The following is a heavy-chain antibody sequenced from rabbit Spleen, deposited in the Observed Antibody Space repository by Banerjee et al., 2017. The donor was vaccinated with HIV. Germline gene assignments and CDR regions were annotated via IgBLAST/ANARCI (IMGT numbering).Heavy chain of an antibody. CDR1: GIDFSSYYY. D-gene: IGHD3-1*01. V-gene: IGHV1S45*01. Sequence: QQQLEESGGGLVKPGGTLTLTCKASGIDFSSYYYMCWVRQAPGKGLEATACIYTSSGSTYYANWAKGRFTISKTSSTTVTLQMTSLTAADTATYFCARGANWAFDPWGQGTLVTVS. J-gene: IGHJ2*01. CDR2: IYTSSGST. CDR3: ARGANWAFDP.